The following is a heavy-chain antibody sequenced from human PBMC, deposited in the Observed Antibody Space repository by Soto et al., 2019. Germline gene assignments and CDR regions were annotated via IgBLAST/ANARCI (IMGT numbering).Heavy chain of an antibody. J-gene: IGHJ4*02. Sequence: QVLLVQAGSEVKKPGASVKVSCMASGYNFPTYGITWLRQAPGQGLEGTGWINAFNDRTHYAQNLQDRLTVTTDLSTSTAYLELSSLKSADPAVYYCARDADYGDYWVYWGQGTLVTVSP. CDR2: INAFNDRT. D-gene: IGHD4-17*01. CDR3: ARDADYGDYWVY. CDR1: GYNFPTYG. V-gene: IGHV1-18*01.